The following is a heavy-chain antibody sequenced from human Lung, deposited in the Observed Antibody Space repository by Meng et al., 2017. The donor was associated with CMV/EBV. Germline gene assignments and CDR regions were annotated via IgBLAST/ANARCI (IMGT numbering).Heavy chain of an antibody. J-gene: IGHJ4*02. Sequence: GRLREWAPGRVKPSGPLALTCGVSGGSISSSNGWSWGRQPPGKGLEWIGEIYHSGSTNYNPSLKSRVTISVGKSKNQFSLKLSSVSAADTAVYYCASFPPPGKQWLVTDYWGQGTLVTVSS. CDR2: IYHSGST. CDR3: ASFPPPGKQWLVTDY. CDR1: GGSISSSNG. V-gene: IGHV4-4*02. D-gene: IGHD6-19*01.